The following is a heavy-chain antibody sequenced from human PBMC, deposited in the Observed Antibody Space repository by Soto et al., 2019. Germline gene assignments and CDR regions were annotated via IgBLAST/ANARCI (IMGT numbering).Heavy chain of an antibody. Sequence: GGSLRLSCAASGFTFSNAWMNWVRQAPGKGLEWVGRIKSKTDGGTTDYAAPVKGRFTISRDDSKNTLYLQMNSLKTEDTAVYYCTTDPPLFDWLLSLYYYYGMDVWGQGTTVTVSS. D-gene: IGHD3-9*01. J-gene: IGHJ6*02. V-gene: IGHV3-15*07. CDR2: IKSKTDGGTT. CDR1: GFTFSNAW. CDR3: TTDPPLFDWLLSLYYYYGMDV.